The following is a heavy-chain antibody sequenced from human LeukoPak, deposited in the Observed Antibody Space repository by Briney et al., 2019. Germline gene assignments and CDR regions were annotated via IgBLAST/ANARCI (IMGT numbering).Heavy chain of an antibody. CDR2: ISSSSSYI. V-gene: IGHV3-21*01. CDR3: ARSSVDTAMANFDY. Sequence: GGSLRLSCAASGFTFSSYSMNWVRQAPGKGLEWVSSISSSSSYIYYADSVKGRFTISRDNAKNSLYLQMNSLRAEDTAVYYCARSSVDTAMANFDYWGQGTLVTVSS. CDR1: GFTFSSYS. D-gene: IGHD5-18*01. J-gene: IGHJ4*02.